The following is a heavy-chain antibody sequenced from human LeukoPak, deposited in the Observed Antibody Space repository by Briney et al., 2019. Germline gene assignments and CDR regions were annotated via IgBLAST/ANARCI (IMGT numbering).Heavy chain of an antibody. V-gene: IGHV4-38-2*02. CDR2: IYHSGST. CDR1: AYSITNGYY. J-gene: IGHJ6*03. D-gene: IGHD6-19*01. Sequence: SETLSLTCNVSAYSITNGYYWGWIRQAPGKGLEWIGSIYHSGSTYYNPSLKSRVTISVDTSKNQFSLKLSSVTAADTAVYYCARDETYTSGWQPNHYYYYMDVWGKGTTVTVSS. CDR3: ARDETYTSGWQPNHYYYYMDV.